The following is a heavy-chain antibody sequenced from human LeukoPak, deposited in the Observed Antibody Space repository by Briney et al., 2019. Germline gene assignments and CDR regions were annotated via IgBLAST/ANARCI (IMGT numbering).Heavy chain of an antibody. D-gene: IGHD3-3*01. CDR1: GVSISTSTHY. Sequence: SETLSLTCTVSGVSISTSTHYWAWIRQPPGKGLEWIGEVHLDGRTNYNPSLKSRLIMSVDLPENHIPLKLTSVTAADTAVYYCAREGGFYRPLDYSGQGTLVTVSS. V-gene: IGHV4-39*06. CDR3: AREGGFYRPLDY. J-gene: IGHJ4*02. CDR2: VHLDGRT.